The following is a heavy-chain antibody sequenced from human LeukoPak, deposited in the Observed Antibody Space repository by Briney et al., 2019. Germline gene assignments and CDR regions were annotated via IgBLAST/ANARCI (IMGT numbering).Heavy chain of an antibody. J-gene: IGHJ3*01. CDR2: ISSSGSTV. CDR1: GFTFSSYK. D-gene: IGHD3-16*01. Sequence: GGSLRLFCAASGFTFSSYKINWVRQAPGKGLEWVSYISSSGSTVYYADSVQGRFTISRDNAKNSLYLQMNSLRAEDTAVYYCARDELRTGAFDVWGQGTVVTVSS. CDR3: ARDELRTGAFDV. V-gene: IGHV3-48*03.